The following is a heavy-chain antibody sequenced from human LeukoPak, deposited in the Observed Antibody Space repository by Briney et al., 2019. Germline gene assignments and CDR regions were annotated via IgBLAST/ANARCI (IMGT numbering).Heavy chain of an antibody. Sequence: KPSEALSLTCTVSGYSISSGYYWGWIRQPPGKGLEWIGSIYHSGSTYYNPSLKSRVTISVDTSKSQFSLKLSSVTAADTAVYYCARFLHDYAWDYWGQGTLVTVSS. D-gene: IGHD4-17*01. J-gene: IGHJ4*02. CDR3: ARFLHDYAWDY. CDR1: GYSISSGYY. V-gene: IGHV4-38-2*02. CDR2: IYHSGST.